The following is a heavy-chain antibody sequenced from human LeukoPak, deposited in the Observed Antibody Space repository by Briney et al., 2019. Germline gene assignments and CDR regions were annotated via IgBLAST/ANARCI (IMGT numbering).Heavy chain of an antibody. Sequence: SETLSLTCSVFGGSISSTTYYWVWIRQPPGKGLECIASIHYTGRAYYNPPLKSRATISADTSKNHFSLHLRTVTAADTAVYYCARHFDNGDYKKTFDIWGQGTMVTVSS. CDR3: ARHFDNGDYKKTFDI. V-gene: IGHV4-39*01. CDR1: GGSISSTTYY. CDR2: IHYTGRA. D-gene: IGHD4-17*01. J-gene: IGHJ3*02.